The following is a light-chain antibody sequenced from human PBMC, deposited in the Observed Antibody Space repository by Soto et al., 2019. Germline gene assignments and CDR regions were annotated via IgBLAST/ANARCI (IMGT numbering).Light chain of an antibody. Sequence: AIPMTQSPSSLSASVGDRVTITCRASQGIRNDLGWYQQKPGKAPELLIYAASTLHSGVPSRFSGSGSGTEFTLTTSSLQPEDFETYYCLQADTYPLTFGGGPKVEIK. CDR3: LQADTYPLT. CDR2: AAS. V-gene: IGKV1-6*01. J-gene: IGKJ4*01. CDR1: QGIRND.